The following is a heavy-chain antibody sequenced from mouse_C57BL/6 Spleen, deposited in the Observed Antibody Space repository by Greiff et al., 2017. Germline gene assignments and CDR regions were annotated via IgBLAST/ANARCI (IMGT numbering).Heavy chain of an antibody. Sequence: QVQLQQPGAELVRPGSSVKLSCKASGYTFTSYWMHWVKQRPIQGLEWIGNIDPSDSETHYNQKFKDKATLTVDKSSSTAYMQLSSLTSEDSAVYYCARGVTRGVYFDYWGQGTTLTVSS. CDR3: ARGVTRGVYFDY. J-gene: IGHJ2*01. CDR2: IDPSDSET. V-gene: IGHV1-52*01. D-gene: IGHD2-2*01. CDR1: GYTFTSYW.